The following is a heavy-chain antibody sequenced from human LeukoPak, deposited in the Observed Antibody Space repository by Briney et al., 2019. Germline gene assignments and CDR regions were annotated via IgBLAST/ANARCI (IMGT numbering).Heavy chain of an antibody. J-gene: IGHJ3*02. CDR2: INPNSGGT. CDR1: GYTFTGYY. D-gene: IGHD3-22*01. CDR3: AMTYYYDSSGYWGAFDI. V-gene: IGHV1-2*04. Sequence: ASVKVSCKASGYTFTGYYMHWVRQAPGQGLEWMGWINPNSGGTNYAQKFQGWVTMTRDTSISTGYMELSRLRSDDTAVYYCAMTYYYDSSGYWGAFDIWGQGTMVTVSS.